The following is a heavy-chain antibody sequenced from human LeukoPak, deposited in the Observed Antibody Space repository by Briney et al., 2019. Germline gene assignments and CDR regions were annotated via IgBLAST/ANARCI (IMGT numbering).Heavy chain of an antibody. J-gene: IGHJ4*02. D-gene: IGHD1-26*01. CDR2: VSYSGST. CDR1: DGSIYSYY. Sequence: SETPSLTCTVSDGSIYSYYWSWIRQPPGKGLEWIGHVSYSGSTNYNPSLNSRVTVSVDTPKSQISLKLSSVTAADTAVYYCARAVGSGSYYTYWGQGTLVTVSS. V-gene: IGHV4-59*12. CDR3: ARAVGSGSYYTY.